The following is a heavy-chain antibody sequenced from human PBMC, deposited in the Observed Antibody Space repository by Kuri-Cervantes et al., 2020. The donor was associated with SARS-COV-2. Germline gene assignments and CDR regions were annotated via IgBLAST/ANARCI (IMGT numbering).Heavy chain of an antibody. CDR1: GFTFSSYS. Sequence: GGSLRLSCAASGFTFSSYSMNWVRQAPGKGLEWVSYISSSSSTIYYADSVKGRFTISRDNAKNSLYLQMNSLRTEDTAVYYFARVGWRSPFDYWGQGTLVTVSS. D-gene: IGHD6-19*01. J-gene: IGHJ4*02. CDR2: ISSSSSTI. CDR3: ARVGWRSPFDY. V-gene: IGHV3-48*01.